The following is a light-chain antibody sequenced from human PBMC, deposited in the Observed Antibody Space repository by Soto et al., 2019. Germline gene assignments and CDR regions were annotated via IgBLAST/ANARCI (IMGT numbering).Light chain of an antibody. CDR1: QSISNN. CDR3: QQLYTLPFT. Sequence: IVMTQSPATLSLSPGEKATLSCRASQSISNNFAWFQQKPGQVPRLLIYGASNRATGVSARFSGSGSGTEFTLTISGLLPEDFAAYHCQQLYTLPFTFGQGTRLEIK. V-gene: IGKV3-15*01. CDR2: GAS. J-gene: IGKJ5*01.